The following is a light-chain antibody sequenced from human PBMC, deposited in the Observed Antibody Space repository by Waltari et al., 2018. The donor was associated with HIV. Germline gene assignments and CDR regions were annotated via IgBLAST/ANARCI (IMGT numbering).Light chain of an antibody. CDR2: QDT. CDR3: QSIDSGGTFV. Sequence: SYELTQAPSVSVSPGQTARITCSGDTLAKQYAYWYQQKPGQAPELVMYQDTERPSGIPERFSGSGSGTTVTLTISRVQAADEADYYCQSIDSGGTFVFGTGTKVTVL. CDR1: TLAKQY. J-gene: IGLJ1*01. V-gene: IGLV3-25*03.